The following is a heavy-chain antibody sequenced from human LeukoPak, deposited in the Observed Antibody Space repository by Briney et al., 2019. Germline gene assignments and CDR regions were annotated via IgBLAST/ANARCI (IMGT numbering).Heavy chain of an antibody. CDR2: ISYDGGIQ. V-gene: IGHV3-30-3*01. CDR3: ARAYCTGGTCFKDY. Sequence: GRPLRLSCAASGFTFSDFTLHWVRQAPGKGLEWLAYISYDGGIQYYADSVKGRFSISRDNSKNTLYLQLNSLRTEDTALYSCARAYCTGGTCFKDYWGQGTLVTVSS. D-gene: IGHD2-8*02. J-gene: IGHJ4*02. CDR1: GFTFSDFT.